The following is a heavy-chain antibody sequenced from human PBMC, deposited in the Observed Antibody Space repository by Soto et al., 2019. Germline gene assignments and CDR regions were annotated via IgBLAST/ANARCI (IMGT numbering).Heavy chain of an antibody. D-gene: IGHD2-15*01. CDR2: ISAYNGNT. V-gene: IGHV1-18*01. J-gene: IGHJ3*02. Sequence: GASVKVSCKASGYTFTSYGISWVRQAPGQGLEWMGWISAYNGNTNYAQKLQGRVTMTTDTSTSTAYMELRSLRSDDTAVYYCARDRDCSGGSCYRPGAFDIWGQGTMVT. CDR3: ARDRDCSGGSCYRPGAFDI. CDR1: GYTFTSYG.